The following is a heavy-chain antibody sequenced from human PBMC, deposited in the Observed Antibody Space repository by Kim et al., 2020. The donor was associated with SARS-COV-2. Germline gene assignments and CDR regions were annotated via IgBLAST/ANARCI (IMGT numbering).Heavy chain of an antibody. D-gene: IGHD2-15*01. J-gene: IGHJ4*02. Sequence: GGSLRLSCAASGFTFSSYAMSWVRQAPGKGLEWVSAISGSGGSTYYADSVKGRFTISRDNSKNTLYLQVNSLRAEDTAVYYCAKVMDIVVVVAAVDYWGQGTLVTVSS. CDR2: ISGSGGST. CDR1: GFTFSSYA. V-gene: IGHV3-23*01. CDR3: AKVMDIVVVVAAVDY.